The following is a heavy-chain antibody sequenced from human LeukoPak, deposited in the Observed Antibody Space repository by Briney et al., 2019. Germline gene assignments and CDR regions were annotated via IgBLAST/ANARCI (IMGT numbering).Heavy chain of an antibody. CDR3: AKAGAGEAFDI. D-gene: IGHD3-10*01. CDR1: GFTFSSYG. Sequence: PGGSLRLSCAASGFTFSSYGMHWVRQAPGKGLEWVAVISYDGSSKYYADSVKGRFTISRDNSKNTLYLQMNSLRAEDTAVYYCAKAGAGEAFDIWGQGTMVTVSS. V-gene: IGHV3-30*18. J-gene: IGHJ3*02. CDR2: ISYDGSSK.